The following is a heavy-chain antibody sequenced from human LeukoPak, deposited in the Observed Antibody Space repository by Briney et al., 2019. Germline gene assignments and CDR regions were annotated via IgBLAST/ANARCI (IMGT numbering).Heavy chain of an antibody. D-gene: IGHD1-26*01. CDR2: INPNSGGT. Sequence: ASVKVSCKASGYTFTGYYMHWVRQAPGQGLEWMGWINPNSGGTNYAQKFQGRVTMTRDTSISTAYMELSRLRSDDTAVYYCARVVGATDYYYYCGMDVWGQGTTVTVSS. CDR3: ARVVGATDYYYYCGMDV. CDR1: GYTFTGYY. V-gene: IGHV1-2*02. J-gene: IGHJ6*02.